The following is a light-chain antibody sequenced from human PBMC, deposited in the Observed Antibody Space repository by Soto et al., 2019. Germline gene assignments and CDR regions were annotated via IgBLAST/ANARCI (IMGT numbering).Light chain of an antibody. V-gene: IGKV1-12*01. J-gene: IGKJ4*01. CDR3: QQANSFPLT. CDR1: QGIRNW. CDR2: TVS. Sequence: DTQMTQSPSSVSASVGDRITITCRASQGIRNWLAWYQQKAGEAPTLLIYTVSNLQSGVPSRFSGSGSGTEFTLTIDSLQPEDFATYYCQQANSFPLTFGGGTKVDIK.